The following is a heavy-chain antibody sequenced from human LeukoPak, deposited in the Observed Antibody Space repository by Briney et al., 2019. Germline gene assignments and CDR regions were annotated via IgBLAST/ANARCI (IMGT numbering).Heavy chain of an antibody. CDR2: IYWDDDK. CDR3: ALLLGYCSGGSCYSTQDFDY. Sequence: SGPTLVKPTQTLTLTCTFSGFSLSTSGVGVGWIRQPPGKALEWLALIYWDDDKRYSPSLKSRLTITKDTSKNQVVLTMTNMDPVDTATYYCALLLGYCSGGSCYSTQDFDYWGQGTLVTASS. J-gene: IGHJ4*02. V-gene: IGHV2-5*02. D-gene: IGHD2-15*01. CDR1: GFSLSTSGVG.